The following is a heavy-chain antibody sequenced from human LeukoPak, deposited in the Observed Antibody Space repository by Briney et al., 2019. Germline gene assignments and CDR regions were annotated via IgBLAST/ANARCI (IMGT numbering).Heavy chain of an antibody. CDR1: GGSISSYY. Sequence: SETLSLTCTVSGGSISSYYWSWIRQSPGRGLEYIGHIYYNGRTDYNPSLKSRVTISVDTSRNQFYLRLNSVTAADTAVYFCARWYCSRGTCYYLDYWGQGTLVTVSS. CDR2: IYYNGRT. V-gene: IGHV4-59*01. J-gene: IGHJ4*02. D-gene: IGHD2-2*01. CDR3: ARWYCSRGTCYYLDY.